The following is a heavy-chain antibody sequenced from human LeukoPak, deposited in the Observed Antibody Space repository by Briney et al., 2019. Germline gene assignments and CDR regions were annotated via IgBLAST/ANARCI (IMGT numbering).Heavy chain of an antibody. D-gene: IGHD6-6*01. CDR1: GYTFISYQ. CDR2: INPTGGST. J-gene: IGHJ4*02. CDR3: ARKGSSSCFDY. Sequence: ASVKVSCKASGYTFISYQMHWVRQAPGQGLEWMGIINPTGGSTSHAQKFQGRVTMTRNTSTSTVYMELSSLRSEDTAVYYCARKGSSSCFDYWGQGTLVTVSS. V-gene: IGHV1-46*01.